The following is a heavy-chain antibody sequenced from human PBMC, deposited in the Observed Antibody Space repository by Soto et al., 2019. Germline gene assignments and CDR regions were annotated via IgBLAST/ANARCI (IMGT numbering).Heavy chain of an antibody. Sequence: ASVKVSCKASGGTFSSYAISWVRQAPGQGLEWMGGIIPILGIANYAQKFQGRVTITADKSTSTAYMELSSLRSGDTAVYYCAILFLGGYGDYSFDYWGQGTLVTVSS. V-gene: IGHV1-69*10. D-gene: IGHD4-17*01. J-gene: IGHJ4*02. CDR2: IIPILGIA. CDR3: AILFLGGYGDYSFDY. CDR1: GGTFSSYA.